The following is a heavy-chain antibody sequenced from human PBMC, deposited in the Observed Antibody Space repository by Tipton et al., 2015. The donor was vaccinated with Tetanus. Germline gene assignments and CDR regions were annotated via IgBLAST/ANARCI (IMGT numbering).Heavy chain of an antibody. V-gene: IGHV1-18*01. J-gene: IGHJ5*02. CDR1: GYTFTKYG. D-gene: IGHD3-22*01. CDR3: ARRPKYYYDSSGSWFDL. Sequence: QSGAEVKKPGASVKVSCKASGYTFTKYGINWVRQAPGQGLEWTGWDSGYSGNTNYAQKLQGRVTMTTDTSTNTDYMEVRSLRADDTAVYYCARRPKYYYDSSGSWFDLWGQGTLVTVSS. CDR2: DSGYSGNT.